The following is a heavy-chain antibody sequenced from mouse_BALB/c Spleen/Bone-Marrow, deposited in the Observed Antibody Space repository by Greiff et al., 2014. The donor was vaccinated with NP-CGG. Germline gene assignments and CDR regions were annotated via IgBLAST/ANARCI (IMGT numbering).Heavy chain of an antibody. J-gene: IGHJ3*01. CDR3: AIYYYGGSGFAY. CDR1: GFNIKDTY. Sequence: EVQLQEPGAELVKPGASVKLSCTASGFNIKDTYMHWVKQRPEQGLEWIGRIDPANGNTKYDPKFQGKATITADTSSNTAYLQLSSLTSEDTAVYYRAIYYYGGSGFAYWGQGTLVTVSA. V-gene: IGHV14-3*02. D-gene: IGHD1-1*01. CDR2: IDPANGNT.